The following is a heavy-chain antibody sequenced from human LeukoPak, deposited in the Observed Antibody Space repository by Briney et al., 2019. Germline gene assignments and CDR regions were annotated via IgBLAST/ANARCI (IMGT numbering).Heavy chain of an antibody. D-gene: IGHD4-11*01. CDR1: GFTFSTYG. CDR3: TREDHSNYNY. V-gene: IGHV3-7*01. J-gene: IGHJ4*02. CDR2: IKQDGGET. Sequence: GGSLRLSCAASGFTFSTYGMHWVRQAPGKGLEWVASIKQDGGETFYVDSVKGRFTISRDNAKNSLYLQMNSLRAEDTAVYYCTREDHSNYNYWGQGTLVIVSS.